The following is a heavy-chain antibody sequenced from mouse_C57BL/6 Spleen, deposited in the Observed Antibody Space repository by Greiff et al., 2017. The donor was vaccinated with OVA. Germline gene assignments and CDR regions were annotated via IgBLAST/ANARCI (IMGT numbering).Heavy chain of an antibody. V-gene: IGHV1-82*01. CDR1: GYAFSSSW. Sequence: QVQLQQSGPELVKPGASVKISCKASGYAFSSSWMNWVKQRPGKGLEWIGRIYPGDGDTNYNGKFKGKATLTADKSSSTAYMQLSSLTSEDSAVYFCARVHYDYDYAMDYWGQGTSVTVSS. CDR2: IYPGDGDT. J-gene: IGHJ4*01. D-gene: IGHD2-4*01. CDR3: ARVHYDYDYAMDY.